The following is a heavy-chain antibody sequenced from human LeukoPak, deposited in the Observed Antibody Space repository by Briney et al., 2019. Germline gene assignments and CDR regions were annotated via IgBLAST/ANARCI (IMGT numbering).Heavy chain of an antibody. CDR3: ARMFISGSYFDY. CDR1: GYTFTGYY. J-gene: IGHJ4*02. V-gene: IGHV1-2*02. Sequence: GASVKVSCKASGYTFTGYYMHWVRQAPGQGLEWMGWINPNSGGTNYAQKFQGRVTMTRDTSIITAYMELSRLRSDDTAVYYCARMFISGSYFDYWGQGTLVTVSS. D-gene: IGHD1-26*01. CDR2: INPNSGGT.